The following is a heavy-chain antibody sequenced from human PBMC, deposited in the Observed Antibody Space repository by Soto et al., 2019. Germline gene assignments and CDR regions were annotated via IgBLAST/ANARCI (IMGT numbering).Heavy chain of an antibody. J-gene: IGHJ4*02. D-gene: IGHD6-13*01. CDR2: IYHSGST. CDR1: GGSISSSNW. V-gene: IGHV4-4*02. CDR3: ATSYGNAWYTY. Sequence: SETLSLTCAVSGGSISSSNWWSWVRQPPGKGLEWIGYIYHSGSTNYNPSLKSRLTISVDRSKNQFTLQLTSVTAADTAVDYCATSYGNAWYTYWGQGTQVTVSS.